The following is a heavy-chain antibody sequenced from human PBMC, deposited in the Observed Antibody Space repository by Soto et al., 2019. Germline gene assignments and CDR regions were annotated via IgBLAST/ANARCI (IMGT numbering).Heavy chain of an antibody. CDR3: ARDFFDPRHSSRQPNYFDY. J-gene: IGHJ4*02. D-gene: IGHD6-13*01. Sequence: GGSLRLSCAASGFTFSDYYMSWIRQAPGKGLEWVSYISSSSSYTNYADSVKGRFTISRTNAKNSLYLQMNSLRAEDTAVYYCARDFFDPRHSSRQPNYFDYWGQGTLVTVSS. CDR2: ISSSSSYT. CDR1: GFTFSDYY. V-gene: IGHV3-11*06.